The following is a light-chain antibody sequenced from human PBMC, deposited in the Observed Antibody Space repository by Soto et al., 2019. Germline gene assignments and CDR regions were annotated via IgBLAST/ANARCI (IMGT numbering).Light chain of an antibody. J-gene: IGKJ1*01. V-gene: IGKV3-15*01. CDR1: QSVSSSY. Sequence: EIVLTQSPGTQSLSPGERATLSCRASQSVSSSYLAWYQQKPGQAPRLLIYGASTRATGIPARFSGSGSGTEFTLTISSLQSEDFAVYYCQQYNNWPPITFGQGTKVDIK. CDR3: QQYNNWPPIT. CDR2: GAS.